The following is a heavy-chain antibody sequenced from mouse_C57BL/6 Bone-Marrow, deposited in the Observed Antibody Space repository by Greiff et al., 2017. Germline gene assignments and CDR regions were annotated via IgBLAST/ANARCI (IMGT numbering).Heavy chain of an antibody. CDR1: GYTFTSYG. Sequence: VKLQESGAELARPGASVKLSCKASGYTFTSYGISWVKQRTGQGLEWIGEIYPRSGNTYYNEKFKGKATLTADKSSSTAYMELRSLTSEDSSVYFCARSVRLLAWFAYWGQGTLVTVSA. D-gene: IGHD2-3*01. CDR2: IYPRSGNT. J-gene: IGHJ3*01. V-gene: IGHV1-81*01. CDR3: ARSVRLLAWFAY.